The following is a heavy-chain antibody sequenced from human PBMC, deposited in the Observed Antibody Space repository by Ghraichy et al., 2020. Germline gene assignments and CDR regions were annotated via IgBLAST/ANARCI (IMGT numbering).Heavy chain of an antibody. CDR3: ARGGLQRRGVDTAGA. J-gene: IGHJ5*02. CDR1: GGSISSYY. V-gene: IGHV4-59*08. D-gene: IGHD5-18*01. CDR2: IYYSGST. Sequence: SETLSLTCTVSGGSISSYYWSWIRQPPGKGLEWIGYIYYSGSTNYNPSLKSRVTISVDTSKNQFSLKLSSVTAADTAVYYCARGGLQRRGVDTAGAWGQGTLVTVSS.